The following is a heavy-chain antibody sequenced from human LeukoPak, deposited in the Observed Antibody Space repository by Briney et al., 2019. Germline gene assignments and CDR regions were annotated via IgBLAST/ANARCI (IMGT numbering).Heavy chain of an antibody. CDR1: GGSISGYY. Sequence: SETLSLTCTVSGGSISGYYWGWIRQPPGKGLEWMGYMYNRGTTKYNPSLKSRVTISVDKSKNQFSLKLSSVTAADTAVYYCARAESHTIFGVVIHSGGVDYWGQGTLVTVSS. J-gene: IGHJ4*02. D-gene: IGHD3-3*01. CDR2: MYNRGTT. V-gene: IGHV4-59*12. CDR3: ARAESHTIFGVVIHSGGVDY.